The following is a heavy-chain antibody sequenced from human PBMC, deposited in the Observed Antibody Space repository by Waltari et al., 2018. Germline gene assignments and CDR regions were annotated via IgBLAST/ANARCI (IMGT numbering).Heavy chain of an antibody. CDR1: GFPFSNHW. CDR3: VRDYWYFDL. J-gene: IGHJ2*01. CDR2: VDNTGSTQ. Sequence: EQLVQSGGALARRGGSLLLPCAASGFPFSNHWMHWVRQAPGKGLEWVSRVDNTGSTQDYADSVKGRFTMSRNNAANEVYLHMNSLRDEDTAVYFCVRDYWYFDLWGRGTLVSVSS. V-gene: IGHV3-74*01.